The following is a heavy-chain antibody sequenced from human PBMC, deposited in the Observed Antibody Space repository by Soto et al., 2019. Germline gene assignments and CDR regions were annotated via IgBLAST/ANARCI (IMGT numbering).Heavy chain of an antibody. CDR1: GGTFSTYA. V-gene: IGHV1-69*05. CDR3: ASGIQLWLRRINNGYSG. Sequence: QVQLVQSGAEVKKPESSVKVSCKAPGGTFSTYAISWVRQAPGQGLEWMGGIIPMFGTANYAQRFQDRATXPXXESTNTVYMALSSLRSEDTAVYFCASGIQLWLRRINNGYSGWGQGTLVTVSS. CDR2: IIPMFGTA. D-gene: IGHD5-18*01. J-gene: IGHJ4*02.